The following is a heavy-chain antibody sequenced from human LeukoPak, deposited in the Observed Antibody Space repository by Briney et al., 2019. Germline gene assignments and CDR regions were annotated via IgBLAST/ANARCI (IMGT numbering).Heavy chain of an antibody. CDR2: INHSGST. Sequence: SETLSLTCAVYGGSFSGYYWSWIRQPPGKGLEWIGEINHSGSTNYNPSLKSRVTISVDTSKNQFSLKLSSVTAADTAVYYCARGGYYYGSGSRNFDYWGQGTLVTVSS. J-gene: IGHJ4*02. CDR1: GGSFSGYY. V-gene: IGHV4-34*01. CDR3: ARGGYYYGSGSRNFDY. D-gene: IGHD3-10*01.